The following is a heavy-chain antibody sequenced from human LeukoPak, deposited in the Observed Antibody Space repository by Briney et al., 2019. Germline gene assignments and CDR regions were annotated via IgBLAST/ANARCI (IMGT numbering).Heavy chain of an antibody. D-gene: IGHD1-14*01. CDR2: IYYSGST. CDR3: ARASEDYYYYYMDV. Sequence: SETLSLTCTVSGGSISSYFWSWIRQPPGKGLQWIGYIYYSGSTIYNPSLKSRVTISVDTSKNQFSLKLSSVTAADTAVYYCARASEDYYYYYMDVWGKGTTVTVSS. J-gene: IGHJ6*03. V-gene: IGHV4-59*01. CDR1: GGSISSYF.